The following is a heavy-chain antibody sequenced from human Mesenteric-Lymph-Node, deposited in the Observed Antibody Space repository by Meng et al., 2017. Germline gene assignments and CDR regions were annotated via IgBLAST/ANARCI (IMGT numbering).Heavy chain of an antibody. CDR2: IKQDGSEK. D-gene: IGHD1-26*01. Sequence: GESLKISCAASGFTFSSYWMSWVRQAPGKGLEWVANIKQDGSEKYYVDSVKGRFTISRDNAKNSLYLQMNSLRAEDTAVYYCARGWELLNYFDYWGQGTLVTVSS. CDR3: ARGWELLNYFDY. CDR1: GFTFSSYW. V-gene: IGHV3-7*01. J-gene: IGHJ4*02.